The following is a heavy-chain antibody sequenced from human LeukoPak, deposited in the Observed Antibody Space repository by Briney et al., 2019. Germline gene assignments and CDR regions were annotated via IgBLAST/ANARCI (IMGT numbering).Heavy chain of an antibody. Sequence: GGSLRLSCATSGFTFSSYSMNWVRQAPGKGLEWVSSISSSSSNIYYADSLKGRFTTSRDNAKNSLYLQMNSLRAEDTAVYYCARLYGTFDYWGQGTVVTVSS. CDR3: ARLYGTFDY. CDR2: ISSSSSNI. V-gene: IGHV3-21*01. D-gene: IGHD2/OR15-2a*01. CDR1: GFTFSSYS. J-gene: IGHJ4*02.